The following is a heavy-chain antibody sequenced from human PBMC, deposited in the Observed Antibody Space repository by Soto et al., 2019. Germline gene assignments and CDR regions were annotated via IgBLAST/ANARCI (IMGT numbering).Heavy chain of an antibody. CDR3: AKRGRGNSES. Sequence: GGSLRLSCAASGFTFDNYAMSWVRQAPGQGLEWVSAISGSGRSTYYADSVRGRFTISRDNSKNTLSLQMNSLGAEDTARYYCAKRGRGNSESWGQGTLVTVSS. CDR2: ISGSGRST. V-gene: IGHV3-23*01. D-gene: IGHD2-21*02. CDR1: GFTFDNYA. J-gene: IGHJ5*02.